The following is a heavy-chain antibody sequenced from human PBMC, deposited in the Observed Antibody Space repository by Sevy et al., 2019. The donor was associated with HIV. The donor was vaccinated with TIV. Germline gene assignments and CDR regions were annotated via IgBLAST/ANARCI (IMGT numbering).Heavy chain of an antibody. CDR3: AGGGYDSSGSFDAFDI. V-gene: IGHV3-23*01. CDR2: IFGSGGGT. J-gene: IGHJ3*02. Sequence: GGSLRLSCAASGFTFSSYAMNWVRQAPGKGLAWVSTIFGSGGGTYYADSVKGRFTISRDKSKNTLYLQMNSLRAEDTAVYYCAGGGYDSSGSFDAFDIWGQGTMVTVSS. D-gene: IGHD3-22*01. CDR1: GFTFSSYA.